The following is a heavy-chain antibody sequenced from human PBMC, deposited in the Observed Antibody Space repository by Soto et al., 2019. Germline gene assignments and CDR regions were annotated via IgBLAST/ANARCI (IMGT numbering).Heavy chain of an antibody. V-gene: IGHV4-30-4*01. Sequence: QVQLQESGPGLVKPSQTLSLTCTVSGGSISSGDYYWSWIRQPPGKGLEWIGYIYYSGSTYYNPSRKSRVTISVDTSKSQFSLKLSSVTAADTAVYYCARAPLTYYYDSSGYYDAFDIWGQGTMVTVSS. D-gene: IGHD3-22*01. CDR2: IYYSGST. J-gene: IGHJ3*02. CDR3: ARAPLTYYYDSSGYYDAFDI. CDR1: GGSISSGDYY.